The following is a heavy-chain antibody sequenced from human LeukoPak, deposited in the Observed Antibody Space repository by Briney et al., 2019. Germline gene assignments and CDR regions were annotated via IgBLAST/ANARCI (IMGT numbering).Heavy chain of an antibody. CDR1: GYTFTSYY. CDR3: ARDSGNFRYDMDV. V-gene: IGHV1-46*01. CDR2: INPSGGST. Sequence: GASVKVSCKASGYTFTSYYVHWVRQAPGQGLEWMGIINPSGGSTSHAQKFQGRVTMTRDTSTSTVYMELSSLRSEDTAVYYCARDSGNFRYDMDVWGQGTTVIVSS. J-gene: IGHJ6*02. D-gene: IGHD3-10*01.